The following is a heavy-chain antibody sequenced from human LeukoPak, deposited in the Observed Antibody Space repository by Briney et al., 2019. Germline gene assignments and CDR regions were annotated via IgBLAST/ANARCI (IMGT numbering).Heavy chain of an antibody. CDR3: ATGGGYGYGYGY. V-gene: IGHV4-61*02. J-gene: IGHJ4*02. D-gene: IGHD5-18*01. CDR1: GGSISSGSYY. Sequence: SETLSLTCTVSGGSISSGSYYWSWIRQPAGKGLEWIGRIYTSGSTNYNPSLKSRVTISVDTSKNQFSLKLSSVTAADTAVYYCATGGGYGYGYGYWGQGTLVTVSS. CDR2: IYTSGST.